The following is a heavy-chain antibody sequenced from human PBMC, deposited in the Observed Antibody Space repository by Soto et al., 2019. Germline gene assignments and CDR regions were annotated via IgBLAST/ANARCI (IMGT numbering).Heavy chain of an antibody. J-gene: IGHJ6*02. Sequence: SVKVSCRASGGTFGSYAISWVRQAPGQGLEWMGGIIPIPGTANYAQKFQGRVTIAADESTSTAYMELSSLRSEDTAVYYCARSQGSSTSLEIYYYYYYGMDVWGQGTTVTVSS. CDR1: GGTFGSYA. CDR3: ARSQGSSTSLEIYYYYYYGMDV. V-gene: IGHV1-69*13. CDR2: IIPIPGTA. D-gene: IGHD2-2*01.